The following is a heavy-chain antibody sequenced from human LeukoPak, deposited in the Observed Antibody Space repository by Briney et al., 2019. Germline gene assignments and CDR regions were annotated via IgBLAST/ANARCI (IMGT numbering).Heavy chain of an antibody. CDR1: GGSFSGYY. D-gene: IGHD3-22*01. J-gene: IGHJ4*02. CDR3: ARQALNNYYEPFDF. V-gene: IGHV4-34*01. CDR2: INHSGST. Sequence: SETLSLTCAVYGGSFSGYYWSWIRQPPGKGLEWIGEINHSGSTNYNPSLKSRVTISVDTSKNQFSLKLSSVTAADTAVYYCARQALNNYYEPFDFWGQGTLVTVSS.